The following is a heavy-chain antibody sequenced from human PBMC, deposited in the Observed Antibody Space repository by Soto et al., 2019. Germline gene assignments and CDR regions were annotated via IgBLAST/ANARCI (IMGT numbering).Heavy chain of an antibody. D-gene: IGHD1-26*01. CDR2: ITPTGETT. V-gene: IGHV1-46*03. CDR1: GYIFSNYH. CDR3: VREYEVGCGSYPL. J-gene: IGHJ4*02. Sequence: ASVKVSCKASGYIFSNYHMHWVRQAPGQGLEWMAIITPTGETTIYAQKFQGRVTVTRDTSASTLYMHLSSLTSDDTAVYYCVREYEVGCGSYPLWGQGTLVTVSS.